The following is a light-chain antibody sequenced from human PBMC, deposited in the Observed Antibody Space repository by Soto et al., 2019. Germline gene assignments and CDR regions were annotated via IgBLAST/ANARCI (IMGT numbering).Light chain of an antibody. CDR2: GAS. CDR3: QQYKNWLQT. V-gene: IGKV3-15*01. Sequence: EIVMTQSPATLPVSPVERTTLYCRASQSVSSNLAWYPQKPGQAPRLLISGASPRATGIPAKVSGSGSGTEGTRTNNSLQYEDVAVEFCQQYKNWLQTFSQGTKVDI. CDR1: QSVSSN. J-gene: IGKJ1*01.